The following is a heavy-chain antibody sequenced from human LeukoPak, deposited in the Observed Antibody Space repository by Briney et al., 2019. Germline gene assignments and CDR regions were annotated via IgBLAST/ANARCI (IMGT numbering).Heavy chain of an antibody. CDR2: INHSGST. CDR3: ATNDPKTATDTFY. CDR1: GGSFSVYY. J-gene: IGHJ4*02. D-gene: IGHD6-13*01. Sequence: PSETLSLTCAVYGGSFSVYYWSWIRQSPGKGLEWIGEINHSGSTNYNPSLKSRVAISVDTSKNQFSLKLTSVTVADTAVYYCATNDPKTATDTFYWGQGTLVIVSS. V-gene: IGHV4-34*01.